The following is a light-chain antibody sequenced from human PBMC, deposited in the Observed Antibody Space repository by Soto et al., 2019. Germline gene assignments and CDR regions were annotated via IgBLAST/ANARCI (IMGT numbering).Light chain of an antibody. J-gene: IGKJ4*01. V-gene: IGKV4-1*01. CDR2: WAS. CDR1: QNVLRTSNNKNY. Sequence: DIVMTQSPDSLAVSLGERATINCKSSQNVLRTSNNKNYLAWYQQKPGQPPKLLIYWASTRESGVPDRFSGSGSGTEFTLTISSLQAEDVAVYYCQQYYSTPLTFGGGTKVEIK. CDR3: QQYYSTPLT.